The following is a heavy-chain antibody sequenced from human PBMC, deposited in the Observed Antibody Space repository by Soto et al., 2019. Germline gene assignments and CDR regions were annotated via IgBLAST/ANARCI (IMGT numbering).Heavy chain of an antibody. D-gene: IGHD2-15*01. J-gene: IGHJ6*02. Sequence: GGSLRLSCAASGFTFSSYGMHWVRQAPGKGLEWMAVISYDGSNKYYADSVKGRFTISRDNSKNTLYLQMNSLRAEDTAVYYCAKDCLFTDIVVVVAATSCGMDVWGQGTTVTVS. V-gene: IGHV3-30*18. CDR2: ISYDGSNK. CDR3: AKDCLFTDIVVVVAATSCGMDV. CDR1: GFTFSSYG.